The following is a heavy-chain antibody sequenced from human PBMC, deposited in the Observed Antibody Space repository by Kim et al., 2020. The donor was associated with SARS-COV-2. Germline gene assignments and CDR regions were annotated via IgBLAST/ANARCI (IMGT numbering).Heavy chain of an antibody. CDR1: GDSVSSNSAA. V-gene: IGHV6-1*01. CDR2: TYYRSKWYD. J-gene: IGHJ4*02. Sequence: SQTLSLTCAISGDSVSSNSAAWIWIRQSPSRGLEWLGRTYYRSKWYDDYGVSVKGRVTVNPDTPKNQFSLHLNSVTPEDTAVYYCAMVVAGGIDYWGQGTLVTVSS. D-gene: IGHD6-19*01. CDR3: AMVVAGGIDY.